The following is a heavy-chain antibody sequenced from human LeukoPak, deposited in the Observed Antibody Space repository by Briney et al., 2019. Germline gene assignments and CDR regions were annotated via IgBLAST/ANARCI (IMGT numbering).Heavy chain of an antibody. D-gene: IGHD5-18*01. J-gene: IGHJ6*03. CDR3: GTRRRDSYGHHHYYYMDV. Sequence: SETLSLTCAVYGGSFSGYYWSWIRQPPGKGLEWIGEINHSGSTNYNPSLKSRVTISVDTSKNQFSLKLSSVTAADTAVYNCGTRRRDSYGHHHYYYMDVWGKGTTVTVSS. CDR2: INHSGST. V-gene: IGHV4-34*01. CDR1: GGSFSGYY.